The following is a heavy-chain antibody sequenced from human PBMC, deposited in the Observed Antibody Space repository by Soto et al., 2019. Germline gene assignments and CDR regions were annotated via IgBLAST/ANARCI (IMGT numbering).Heavy chain of an antibody. CDR1: GGSISSSNW. CDR3: ARFRGENGSGYYVFPYNWFDP. CDR2: IYHSGST. Sequence: QVQLQESGPGLVKPSGTLSLTCADSGGSISSSNWWSWVRQPPGKGLEWIGEIYHSGSTNYNPSLKSRVTISVDKSKNQFSLKLSSVTAADTAVYYCARFRGENGSGYYVFPYNWFDPWGQGTLVTVSS. D-gene: IGHD3-3*01. J-gene: IGHJ5*02. V-gene: IGHV4-4*02.